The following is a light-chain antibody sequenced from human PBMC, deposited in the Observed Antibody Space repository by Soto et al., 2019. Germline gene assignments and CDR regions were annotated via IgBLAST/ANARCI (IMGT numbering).Light chain of an antibody. V-gene: IGLV4-69*01. CDR2: VNSDGSH. CDR1: SGQRKYA. J-gene: IGLJ1*01. CDR3: QTWGTGIQV. Sequence: QPLLTQSPSASASLGASVKLTCTLSSGQRKYAIAWHQQKPEKGPRYLMRVNSDGSHIRGDGIPDRFSGSSSGTERYLTISSLQSEDEADYYCQTWGTGIQVFGTGTKLTVL.